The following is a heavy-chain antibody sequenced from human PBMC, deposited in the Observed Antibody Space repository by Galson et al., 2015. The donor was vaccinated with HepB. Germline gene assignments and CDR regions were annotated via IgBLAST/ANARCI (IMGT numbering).Heavy chain of an antibody. CDR1: GFTFDDYA. V-gene: IGHV3-9*01. J-gene: IGHJ5*02. D-gene: IGHD3-10*01. CDR3: ARGYGSGSYPPRNWFDP. Sequence: SLRLSCAASGFTFDDYAMHWVRQAPGKGLEWVSGISWNSGSIGYADSVEGRFTISRDNAKNSLYLQMNSLRAEDTAVYYCARGYGSGSYPPRNWFDPWGQGTLVTVSS. CDR2: ISWNSGSI.